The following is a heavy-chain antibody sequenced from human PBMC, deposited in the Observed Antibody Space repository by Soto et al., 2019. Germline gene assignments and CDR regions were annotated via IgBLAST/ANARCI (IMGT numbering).Heavy chain of an antibody. CDR1: GGSISSSSYY. CDR3: ARLRFDGPRYFDWTRLDVYYFDY. J-gene: IGHJ4*02. Sequence: SETLSLTCTVSGGSISSSSYYWGWIRQPPGKGLEWIGSIYYSGSTYYNPSLKSRVTISVDTSKNQFSLKLSSVTAAGTAVYHCARLRFDGPRYFDWTRLDVYYFDYWGQGTLVTVSS. D-gene: IGHD3-9*01. CDR2: IYYSGST. V-gene: IGHV4-39*01.